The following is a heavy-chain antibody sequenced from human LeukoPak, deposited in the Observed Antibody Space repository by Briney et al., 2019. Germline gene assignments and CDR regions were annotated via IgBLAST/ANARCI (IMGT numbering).Heavy chain of an antibody. J-gene: IGHJ4*02. CDR3: ARVRRREDLKFDY. CDR1: GGSFSVYY. Sequence: SETLSLTCAVYGGSFSVYYWSWIRQPPGKGLEWIGEINHSGSTNYNPSFKSRVTISVDTSKNQFSLKLSSVTAADTAVYYCARVRRREDLKFDYWGQGTLVTVSS. CDR2: INHSGST. V-gene: IGHV4-34*01.